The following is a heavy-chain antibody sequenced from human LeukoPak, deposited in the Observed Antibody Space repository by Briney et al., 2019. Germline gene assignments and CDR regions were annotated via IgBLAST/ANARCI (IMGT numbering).Heavy chain of an antibody. Sequence: PGGSPRLSCAASGFIFSSYSMNWVRQAPGKGLEWVAFIRYDGSNKYYADSVKGRFTISRDNSKNTLYLQMSSLRAEDTAVYYCAKGPEVRGVIVILKTGEKGALDYWGQGTLVTVSS. CDR3: AKGPEVRGVIVILKTGEKGALDY. D-gene: IGHD3-10*01. CDR1: GFIFSSYS. V-gene: IGHV3-30*02. J-gene: IGHJ4*02. CDR2: IRYDGSNK.